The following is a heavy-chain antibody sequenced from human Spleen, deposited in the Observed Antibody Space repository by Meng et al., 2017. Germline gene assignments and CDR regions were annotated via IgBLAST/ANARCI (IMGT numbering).Heavy chain of an antibody. V-gene: IGHV3-11*01. J-gene: IGHJ3*02. CDR3: ARERACSGGSCYEDRAAFDI. Sequence: GESLKISCAASGFTFSDYYMSWIRQAPGKGLEWISYISSSGSTIYYADSVKGRFTISRDNAKNSLYLQMNSLRAEDTAVYYCARERACSGGSCYEDRAAFDIWGQGTMVTVSS. CDR2: ISSSGSTI. CDR1: GFTFSDYY. D-gene: IGHD2-15*01.